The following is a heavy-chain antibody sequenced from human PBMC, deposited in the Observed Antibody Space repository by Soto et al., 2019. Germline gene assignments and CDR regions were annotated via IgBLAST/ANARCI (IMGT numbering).Heavy chain of an antibody. CDR2: IIPILGIA. CDR3: ATQKALYCYESGGYYYY. CDR1: GGTFSSYT. D-gene: IGHD3-22*01. Sequence: ASVKVSCKASGGTFSSYTISWVRQTPGQGLEWMGRIIPILGIANNAQKVQGRVTITADKSTSTAFMELRSLRSEDTAVYYCATQKALYCYESGGYYYYWGQGTLVTVSS. J-gene: IGHJ4*02. V-gene: IGHV1-69*02.